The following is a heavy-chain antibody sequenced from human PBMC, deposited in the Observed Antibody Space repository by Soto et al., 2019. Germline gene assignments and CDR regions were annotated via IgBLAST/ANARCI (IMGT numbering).Heavy chain of an antibody. CDR1: GASISRYY. J-gene: IGHJ6*02. CDR3: ARDLWGYCGFDCFRVDV. V-gene: IGHV4-59*01. D-gene: IGHD2-21*02. Sequence: SETLSLTCTVSGASISRYYWSWIRQSPGKGLEWIGYLYNTGSTIYNPSLKSRVTISVDTSKNQFSLKMNSVTAADTAVYYCARDLWGYCGFDCFRVDVWGQGTTVTVSS. CDR2: LYNTGST.